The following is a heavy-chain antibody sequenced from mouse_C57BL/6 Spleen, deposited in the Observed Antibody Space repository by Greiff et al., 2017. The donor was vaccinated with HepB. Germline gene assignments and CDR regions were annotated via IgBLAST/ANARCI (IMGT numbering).Heavy chain of an antibody. CDR1: GYTFTSYW. D-gene: IGHD2-1*01. Sequence: QVQLQQPGAELVRPGSSVKLSCKASGYTFTSYWMDWVKQRPGQGLEWIGNIYPSDSETHYNQKFKDKATLTVDKSSSTAYMQLSSLTSEDSAVYYCARVDYGNPFSYWGQGTLVTVSA. CDR2: IYPSDSET. V-gene: IGHV1-61*01. CDR3: ARVDYGNPFSY. J-gene: IGHJ3*01.